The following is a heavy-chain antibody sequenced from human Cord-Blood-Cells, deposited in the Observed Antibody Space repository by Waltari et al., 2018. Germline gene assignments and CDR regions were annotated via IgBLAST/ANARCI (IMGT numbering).Heavy chain of an antibody. CDR1: GYTFTGYY. Sequence: QVQLVQSGAEVKKPGASVKVSCKASGYTFTGYYMHWVRQAPGQGLEWMGWINTNSGGTNYAQKFQGRVTMTRDTSISTAYMELSRRRSDATAVYYCARDANPLSCIAAANSNGWFDPWGQGTLVTVSS. CDR2: INTNSGGT. V-gene: IGHV1-2*02. J-gene: IGHJ5*02. CDR3: ARDANPLSCIAAANSNGWFDP. D-gene: IGHD6-13*01.